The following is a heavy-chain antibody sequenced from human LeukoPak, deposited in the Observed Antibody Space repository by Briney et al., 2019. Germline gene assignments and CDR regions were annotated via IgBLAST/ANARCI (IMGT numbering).Heavy chain of an antibody. V-gene: IGHV3-30-3*01. CDR1: GFTFSSYA. CDR2: ISYDGSNK. D-gene: IGHD4-17*01. CDR3: ARAGRADGDYHYFEY. Sequence: GRSLRLSCAASGFTFSSYAMHWVRQAPGKGLEWVAAISYDGSNKYYADSVRGRLTISRDNSKNTLYLQMNSLRAEDTAVYYCARAGRADGDYHYFEYWGQGTLVTVSS. J-gene: IGHJ4*02.